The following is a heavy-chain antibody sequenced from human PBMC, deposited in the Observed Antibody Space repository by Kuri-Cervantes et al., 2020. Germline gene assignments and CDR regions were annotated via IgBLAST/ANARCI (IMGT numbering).Heavy chain of an antibody. CDR1: CGSISSYY. CDR2: IYTSGST. V-gene: IGHV4-4*07. CDR3: ARRPVYYYGSGSYRGWFDP. Sequence: SETLSLTCTVSCGSISSYYWSWIRQPAGKGLEWIGRIYTSGSTNYNPSLKSRVTMSVDTSKNQFSLKLSSVTAADTAVYYCARRPVYYYGSGSYRGWFDPWGQGTLVTVSS. J-gene: IGHJ5*02. D-gene: IGHD3-10*01.